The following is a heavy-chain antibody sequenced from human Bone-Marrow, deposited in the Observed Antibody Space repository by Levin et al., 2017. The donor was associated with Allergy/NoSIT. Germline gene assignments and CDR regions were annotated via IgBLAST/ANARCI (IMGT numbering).Heavy chain of an antibody. Sequence: PSETLSLTCAVSGDSVSSNSVAWNWIRQSPSRGLEWLGRTYSRSKFYAESVKSRISINLDTSKNYLSLQLNSVTPEDTAVYYCARGRFSAFDIWGQGTMVTVSS. J-gene: IGHJ3*02. CDR3: ARGRFSAFDI. CDR1: GDSVSSNSVA. CDR2: TYSRSK. V-gene: IGHV6-1*01.